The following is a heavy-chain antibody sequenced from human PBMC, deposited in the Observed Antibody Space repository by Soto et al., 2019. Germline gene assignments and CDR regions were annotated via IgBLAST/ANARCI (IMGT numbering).Heavy chain of an antibody. J-gene: IGHJ4*02. CDR2: IWFDGSNR. CDR1: GFTFSNYG. D-gene: IGHD3-10*01. CDR3: ASALETGDY. Sequence: QVQLVESGGGVVQPGRSLRLSCAASGFTFSNYGMHWVRQAPDKGPEWVAVIWFDGSNRYYADSVKGRFTISRDNSKNTLYLQMNSLRAEDTAVYYCASALETGDYWGQGTLVTVSS. V-gene: IGHV3-33*01.